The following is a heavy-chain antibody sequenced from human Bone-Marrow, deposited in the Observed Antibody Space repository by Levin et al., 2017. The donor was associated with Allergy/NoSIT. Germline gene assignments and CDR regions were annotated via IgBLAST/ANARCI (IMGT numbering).Heavy chain of an antibody. CDR3: ARHSRSSIAAAGKASWVRAPFDY. J-gene: IGHJ4*02. Sequence: ASETLSLTCTVSGGSISSSSYYWGWIRQPPGKGLEWIGSIYYSGSTYYNPSLKSRVTISVDTSKNQFSLKLSSVTAADTAVYYCARHSRSSIAAAGKASWVRAPFDYWGQGTLVTVSS. CDR2: IYYSGST. V-gene: IGHV4-39*01. D-gene: IGHD6-13*01. CDR1: GGSISSSSYY.